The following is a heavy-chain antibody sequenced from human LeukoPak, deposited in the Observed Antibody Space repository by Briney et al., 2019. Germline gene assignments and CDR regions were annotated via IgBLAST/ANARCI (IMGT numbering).Heavy chain of an antibody. V-gene: IGHV4-59*01. J-gene: IGHJ4*02. CDR3: SRGPPGLGSYFQY. CDR1: GGSISNFY. D-gene: IGHD1-26*01. Sequence: PSETLSLTCTVSGGSISNFYWNWIRQPPGKGLEWIGYISYSGSTNYNPSLKSRITISVATSKNQFSLKLTSVTAAETAVYYCSRGPPGLGSYFQYWGQGTLVAISS. CDR2: ISYSGST.